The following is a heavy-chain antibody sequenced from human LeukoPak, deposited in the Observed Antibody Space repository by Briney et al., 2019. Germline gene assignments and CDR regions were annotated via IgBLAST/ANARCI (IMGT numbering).Heavy chain of an antibody. D-gene: IGHD3-3*01. J-gene: IGHJ4*01. Sequence: KPSETLSLTCAVYGGSFSGYYGNWIRQTPGKGLEWIGEINYSGRINYNPSLKSRITISVDTSKDQFSLRLSSVTAADTAAYYCARRSDGYYSSSTLEDWGHGTLVTVSS. CDR2: INYSGRI. CDR1: GGSFSGYY. CDR3: ARRSDGYYSSSTLED. V-gene: IGHV4-34*01.